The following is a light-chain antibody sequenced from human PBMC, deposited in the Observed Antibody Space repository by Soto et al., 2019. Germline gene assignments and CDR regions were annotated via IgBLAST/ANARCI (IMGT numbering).Light chain of an antibody. J-gene: IGKJ1*01. Sequence: EIVLTQSPGTLTLSPGERATLSCRASQSFNSIYLAWYQQKPGQAPRLLIYGASSRATGIPDRFSGSGSGTDFTLTISRLEPEDFAVYYCHQYDSWTLGQGTQVEIK. V-gene: IGKV3-20*01. CDR1: QSFNSIY. CDR2: GAS. CDR3: HQYDSWT.